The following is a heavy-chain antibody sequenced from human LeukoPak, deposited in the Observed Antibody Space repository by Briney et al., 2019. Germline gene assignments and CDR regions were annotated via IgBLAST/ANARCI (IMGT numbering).Heavy chain of an antibody. CDR1: GGTFSSYA. J-gene: IGHJ5*02. CDR2: IIPIFGTA. Sequence: SVKVSCKASGGTFSSYAISWVRQAPGQGLEWMGGIIPIFGTANYAQKFQGRVTITADKSTSTAYMELSSLRSEDTAVYYCARDLVVVVAATHYNWFDPWGQGTLVTVSS. CDR3: ARDLVVVVAATHYNWFDP. V-gene: IGHV1-69*06. D-gene: IGHD2-15*01.